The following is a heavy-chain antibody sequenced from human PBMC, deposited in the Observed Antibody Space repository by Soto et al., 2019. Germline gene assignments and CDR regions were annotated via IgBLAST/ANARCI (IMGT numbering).Heavy chain of an antibody. CDR2: IDPSDSYT. V-gene: IGHV5-10-1*01. Sequence: PGEYLKISCKGSGYSFTSYWLSSVRQIPGKGLEWMGRIDPSDSYTNYSPSFQGHVTISADKSISTAYLQWSSLKASHTAMYYCAIHPTEGAFDFWGQGTMVTVSS. CDR1: GYSFTSYW. D-gene: IGHD4-17*01. CDR3: AIHPTEGAFDF. J-gene: IGHJ3*01.